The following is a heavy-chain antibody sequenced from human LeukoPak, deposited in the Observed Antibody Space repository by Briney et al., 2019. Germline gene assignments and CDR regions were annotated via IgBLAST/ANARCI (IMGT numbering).Heavy chain of an antibody. Sequence: GASVKVSCKASGGTFSSYAISWVRQAPGQGLEWMGRIIPILGIANYAQKFQGRVTITADKSTSTAYMELSSLRSEDTAVYYCASREPRASPITIFGVVPFQAFDIWGQGTMVTVSS. D-gene: IGHD3-3*01. CDR2: IIPILGIA. J-gene: IGHJ3*02. CDR1: GGTFSSYA. CDR3: ASREPRASPITIFGVVPFQAFDI. V-gene: IGHV1-69*04.